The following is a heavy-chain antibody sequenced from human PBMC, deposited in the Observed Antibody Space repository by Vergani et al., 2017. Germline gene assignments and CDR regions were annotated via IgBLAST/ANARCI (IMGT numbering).Heavy chain of an antibody. V-gene: IGHV1-46*01. J-gene: IGHJ4*02. CDR3: AIEGYLYYFDY. Sequence: QVQLVQSGAEVKKPGASVKVSCKASGYTFTSYYMHWVRQAPGQGLEWMGIINPSGGSTSYAQKFQGRVTMTRDTSTSTAYMELSSLRSEDTAVYYCAIEGYLYYFDYWGQGTLVTVSS. CDR2: INPSGGST. D-gene: IGHD1-26*01. CDR1: GYTFTSYY.